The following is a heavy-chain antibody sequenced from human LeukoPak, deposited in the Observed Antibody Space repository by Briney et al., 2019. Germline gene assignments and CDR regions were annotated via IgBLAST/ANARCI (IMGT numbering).Heavy chain of an antibody. D-gene: IGHD3-10*01. Sequence: GGSLRLSCAASGFTFSNYAMSWVRQAPGKGLEWVSSISSSSSYIYYADSVKGRFTISRDNAKNSLYLQMNSLRAEDTAVYYCARTASYGSGSYYGLVGYYGMDVWGQGTTVTVSS. CDR2: ISSSSSYI. CDR1: GFTFSNYA. V-gene: IGHV3-21*01. CDR3: ARTASYGSGSYYGLVGYYGMDV. J-gene: IGHJ6*02.